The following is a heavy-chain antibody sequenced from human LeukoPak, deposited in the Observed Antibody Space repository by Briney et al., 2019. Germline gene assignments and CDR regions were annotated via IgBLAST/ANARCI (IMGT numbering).Heavy chain of an antibody. Sequence: PGGSLRLSCVASGFTFSSYTMHWVRQAPGKGLVWVSRINSDGSSTSYADSVKGRFTISGDNAKNTLYLQMNSLRAEDTAVYYCARMAWDGDYGMDVWGQGTTVTVSS. CDR1: GFTFSSYT. J-gene: IGHJ6*02. CDR2: INSDGSST. V-gene: IGHV3-74*01. CDR3: ARMAWDGDYGMDV. D-gene: IGHD4-17*01.